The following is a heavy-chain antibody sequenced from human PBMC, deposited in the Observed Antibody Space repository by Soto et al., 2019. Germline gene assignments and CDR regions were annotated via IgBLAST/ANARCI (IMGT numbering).Heavy chain of an antibody. D-gene: IGHD6-19*01. CDR3: AKDVGYSSGWYLDY. CDR2: ISGSGGST. Sequence: GGSLRLSCAASGFTFSSYAMSWVRQAPGKGLEWVSAISGSGGSTYYVDSVKGRFTISRDNSKNTLYLQMNSLRAEDTAVYYCAKDVGYSSGWYLDYWGQGTLVTVSS. V-gene: IGHV3-23*01. CDR1: GFTFSSYA. J-gene: IGHJ4*02.